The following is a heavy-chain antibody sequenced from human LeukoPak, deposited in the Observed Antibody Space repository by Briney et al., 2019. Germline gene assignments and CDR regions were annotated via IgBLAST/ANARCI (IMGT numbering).Heavy chain of an antibody. V-gene: IGHV4-4*02. CDR1: GGSISSSNW. D-gene: IGHD3-9*01. Sequence: SETLSLTCAVSGGSISSSNWWSWVRQPPGKGLEWIGYIYYSGSTNYNPSLKSRVTISVDTSKNQFSLKLSSVTAAGTAVYYCARTYYDILTGYYYGMDVWGQGTTVTVSS. CDR2: IYYSGST. CDR3: ARTYYDILTGYYYGMDV. J-gene: IGHJ6*02.